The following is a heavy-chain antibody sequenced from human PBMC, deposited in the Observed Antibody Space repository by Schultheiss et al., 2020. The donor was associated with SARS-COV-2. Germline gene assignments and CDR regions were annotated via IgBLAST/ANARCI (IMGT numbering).Heavy chain of an antibody. V-gene: IGHV4-31*11. CDR2: IYYSGST. Sequence: LRLSCAVSGGSISSGGYYWSWIRQHPGKGLEWIGYIYYSGSTYYNPSLKSRVTISVDTSKNQFSLKLSSVTAADTAVYYCARARAVAAAGNWFDPWGQGTLVTVSS. J-gene: IGHJ5*02. CDR3: ARARAVAAAGNWFDP. D-gene: IGHD6-13*01. CDR1: GGSISSGGYY.